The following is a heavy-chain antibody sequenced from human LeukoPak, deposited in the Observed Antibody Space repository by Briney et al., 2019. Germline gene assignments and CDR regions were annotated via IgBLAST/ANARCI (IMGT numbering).Heavy chain of an antibody. J-gene: IGHJ4*02. V-gene: IGHV3-73*01. D-gene: IGHD3-10*01. Sequence: GGSLRLSCAASGFTFSGSALHWVRQASGKGLEWVGRIRSTANGYATAYAASAKGRFTISRDDSKNTAYLQMDSLKTEDTAVYYCTGNYYGSGSYADFDYWGQGTLVTVSS. CDR2: IRSTANGYAT. CDR1: GFTFSGSA. CDR3: TGNYYGSGSYADFDY.